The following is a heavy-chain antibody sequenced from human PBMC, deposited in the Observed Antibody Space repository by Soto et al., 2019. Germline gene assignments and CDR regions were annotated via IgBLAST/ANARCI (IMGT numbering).Heavy chain of an antibody. CDR3: ARGSPKRFLEWLRPYYYYMDV. J-gene: IGHJ6*03. Sequence: EASVKVSCKASGYTFTSYDINWVRQATGQGLEWMGWMNPNSGNTGYAQKFQGRVTMTRNTSISTAYMELSSLRSEDTAVYYCARGSPKRFLEWLRPYYYYMDVWGKGTTVTVSS. V-gene: IGHV1-8*01. CDR1: GYTFTSYD. CDR2: MNPNSGNT. D-gene: IGHD3-3*01.